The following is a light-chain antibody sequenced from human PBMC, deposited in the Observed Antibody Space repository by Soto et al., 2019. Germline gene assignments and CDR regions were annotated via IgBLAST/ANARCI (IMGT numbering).Light chain of an antibody. CDR2: EVS. CDR1: SSDVGGYNY. J-gene: IGLJ2*01. V-gene: IGLV2-14*01. Sequence: QSALTQPASGSGSPGQSITISCTGTSSDVGGYNYVSWYQQHPGKAPKVMIYEVSNRPSGVSNRFSGSKSGNTASLTISGLQAEDEADYYCSSYTSSSTLVVFGGGTKVTVL. CDR3: SSYTSSSTLVV.